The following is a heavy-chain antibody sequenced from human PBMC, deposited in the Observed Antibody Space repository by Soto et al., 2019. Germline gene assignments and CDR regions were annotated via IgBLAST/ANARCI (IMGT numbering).Heavy chain of an antibody. CDR2: ISGGGGST. Sequence: EVQLLESGGGLVQPGGSLRLSCAASGFTFSSYAMSWVRQAPGKGLEWVSAISGGGGSTYYADSVKGRFTISRDNSKNTLYLQMNSLRAEDTAVYSCAKQGCSGGSCYPEYWGQGTLVTVSS. V-gene: IGHV3-23*01. CDR1: GFTFSSYA. J-gene: IGHJ4*02. CDR3: AKQGCSGGSCYPEY. D-gene: IGHD2-15*01.